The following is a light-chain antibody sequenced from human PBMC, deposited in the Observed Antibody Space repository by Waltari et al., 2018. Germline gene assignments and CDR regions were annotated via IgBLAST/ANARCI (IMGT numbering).Light chain of an antibody. V-gene: IGKV1-39*01. Sequence: DIQMTQSPSSLSASVGDRVTIPCRASQSISSYLNWYQQKPGKAPKLLIYAATSLPSGVPSRFSGSGSGTDFTLTISSLQPEDFATYYCQQSYSILYTFGQGTKLEIK. J-gene: IGKJ2*01. CDR3: QQSYSILYT. CDR2: AAT. CDR1: QSISSY.